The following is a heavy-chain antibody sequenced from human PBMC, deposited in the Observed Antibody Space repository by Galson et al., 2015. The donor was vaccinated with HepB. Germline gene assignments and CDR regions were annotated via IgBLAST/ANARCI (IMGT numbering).Heavy chain of an antibody. CDR2: IYSGGST. CDR3: ARVAFSSWYRYFDY. D-gene: IGHD6-13*01. Sequence: SLRLSCAASGFTVSSNYMSWVRQAPGKGLEWVSVIYSGGSTYYTDSVKGRFTISRDNSKNTLHLQMNSLRAEDTAVYYCARVAFSSWYRYFDYWGQGTLVTVSS. V-gene: IGHV3-66*02. J-gene: IGHJ4*02. CDR1: GFTVSSNY.